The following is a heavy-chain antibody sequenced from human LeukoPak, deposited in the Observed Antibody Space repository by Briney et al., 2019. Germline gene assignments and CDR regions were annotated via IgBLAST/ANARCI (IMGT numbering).Heavy chain of an antibody. Sequence: GSLRLSCAASGFTFSSYSMDWVRQAPGKGLEWVSSITSRSDYIYYADSGKGRFIISRDNARNSVYLQMHGLRVEDTAVYYCARVSGTSITGAFDIWGQGTMVTVSS. CDR1: GFTFSSYS. D-gene: IGHD2-2*01. V-gene: IGHV3-21*01. J-gene: IGHJ3*02. CDR3: ARVSGTSITGAFDI. CDR2: ITSRSDYI.